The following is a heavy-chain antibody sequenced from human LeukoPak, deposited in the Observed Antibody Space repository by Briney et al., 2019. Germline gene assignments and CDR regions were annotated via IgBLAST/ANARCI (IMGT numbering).Heavy chain of an antibody. D-gene: IGHD1-26*01. Sequence: GASVKVSCKASGYTFTSYGISWVRQAPGQGLEWMGWNSAYNGNTNYAQKLQGRVTMTTDTSTSTAYMELRSLRSDDTAVYYCARDAHSGSYYGAFDIWGQGTMVTVSS. J-gene: IGHJ3*02. CDR1: GYTFTSYG. CDR2: NSAYNGNT. CDR3: ARDAHSGSYYGAFDI. V-gene: IGHV1-18*01.